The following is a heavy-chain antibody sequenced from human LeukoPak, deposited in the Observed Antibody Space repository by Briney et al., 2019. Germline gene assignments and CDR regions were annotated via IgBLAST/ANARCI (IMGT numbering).Heavy chain of an antibody. CDR3: ARVVYGDSSKDFDY. Sequence: PSETLSLTCAVYGESFSDYYWSWIRQPPGRGLEWIGEVNHGGTTNYNPSLKSRVIISADTSKNQFSLKLNSVSAADTAVYYCARVVYGDSSKDFDYWGQGTLVTVSS. CDR1: GESFSDYY. V-gene: IGHV4-34*01. D-gene: IGHD4-17*01. J-gene: IGHJ4*02. CDR2: VNHGGTT.